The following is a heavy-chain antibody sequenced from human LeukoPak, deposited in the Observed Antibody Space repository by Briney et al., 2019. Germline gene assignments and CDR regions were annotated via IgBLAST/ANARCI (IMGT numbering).Heavy chain of an antibody. CDR3: ARRAGPSITSRFDY. Sequence: SETLSLTCTVSGGSISSSSYYWGWIRQPPGKGLEWIGSIYYSGSTYYNPSLKSRVTISVDTSKNQFSLKLSSVTAADTAVYYCARRAGPSITSRFDYWGQGTLVTVSS. CDR2: IYYSGST. CDR1: GGSISSSSYY. V-gene: IGHV4-39*07. D-gene: IGHD1-14*01. J-gene: IGHJ4*02.